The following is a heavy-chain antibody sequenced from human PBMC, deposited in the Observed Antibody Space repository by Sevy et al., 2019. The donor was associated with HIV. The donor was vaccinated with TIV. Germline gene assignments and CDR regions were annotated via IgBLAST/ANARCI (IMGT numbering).Heavy chain of an antibody. CDR3: ARSPPVVVVPGAPSWFDP. CDR1: DGSFSGYY. Sequence: SETLSLTCAVHDGSFSGYYWNWIRQLPGKGLEWIGEINESGITYHNPSLKSRVTISVDTSKKQFSLKLNSVTAADTAVYFCARSPPVVVVPGAPSWFDPWGQGTLVTISS. V-gene: IGHV4-34*01. D-gene: IGHD2-2*01. J-gene: IGHJ5*02. CDR2: INESGIT.